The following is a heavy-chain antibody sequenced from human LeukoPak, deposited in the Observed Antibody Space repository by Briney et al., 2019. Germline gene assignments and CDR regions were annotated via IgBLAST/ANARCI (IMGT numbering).Heavy chain of an antibody. CDR2: INGDGSSV. D-gene: IGHD1-26*01. J-gene: IGHJ4*02. V-gene: IGHV3-74*01. CDR1: GFTFSSHW. CDR3: ARDEVGATPIDY. Sequence: GGSLRLSCEASGFTFSSHWMHWVRHVPGKGLMWVSNINGDGSSVGYADSVKGRFAVSRDNAKNTLYLHMSSLRAEDTAVYYCARDEVGATPIDYWGQGTLVTVSS.